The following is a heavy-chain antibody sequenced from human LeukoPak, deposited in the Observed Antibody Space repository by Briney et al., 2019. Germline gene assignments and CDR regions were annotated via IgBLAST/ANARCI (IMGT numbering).Heavy chain of an antibody. CDR1: GFTFSSYA. CDR3: ARDLSSSVTPTGVDY. D-gene: IGHD4-11*01. CDR2: ISSNGGST. Sequence: GGSLRLSCTASGFTFSSYAMHWVRQAPGKGLEYVSAISSNGGSTYYANSVKGRFTISRDNSKNTLYLQMGSLRAEDMAVYYCARDLSSSVTPTGVDYWGQGTLVTVSS. V-gene: IGHV3-64*01. J-gene: IGHJ4*02.